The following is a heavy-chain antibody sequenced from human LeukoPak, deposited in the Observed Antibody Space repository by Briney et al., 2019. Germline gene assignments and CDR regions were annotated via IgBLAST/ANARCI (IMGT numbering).Heavy chain of an antibody. D-gene: IGHD2-15*01. CDR1: IDFYRLYY. CDR2: IYYSGST. V-gene: IGHV4-59*01. J-gene: IGHJ3*01. CDR3: ATPKHLYCIGVSCYGCLTT. Sequence: KSSETLSLPCTLSIDFYRLYYWRGLRQPPGKGLEWIGYIYYSGSTNYNPSLKSRVTISVDTSKNQFSLKLSSVAAADTAVYYFATPKHLYCIGVSCYGCLTTGGQGTMVTVSS.